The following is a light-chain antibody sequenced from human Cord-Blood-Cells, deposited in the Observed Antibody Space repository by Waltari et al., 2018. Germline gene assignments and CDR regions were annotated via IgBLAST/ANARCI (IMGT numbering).Light chain of an antibody. CDR1: QSISSY. V-gene: IGKV1-39*01. Sequence: DIQMTQSPSSLSASVGARVTITCRASQSISSYLNWYQQKPGKAPKRLIYAASSLQSGVPSRFIGSGSVTDFTLTISSLQPEVFATYYCQQSYSTLPLTFGGGTKVEIK. CDR3: QQSYSTLPLT. J-gene: IGKJ4*01. CDR2: AAS.